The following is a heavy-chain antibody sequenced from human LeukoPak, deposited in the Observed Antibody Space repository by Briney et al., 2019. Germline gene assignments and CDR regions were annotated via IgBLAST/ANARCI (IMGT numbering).Heavy chain of an antibody. CDR1: GFTFSTYE. CDR2: MITSGSSR. CDR3: ARGWSRDY. J-gene: IGHJ4*02. V-gene: IGHV3-48*03. Sequence: PGGSLRLSCAASGFTFSTYEMNWVRQAPGKGLEWVSYMITSGSSRFYADSVRGRFTLSRDNVKDSLSLQMNSLRVEDTAVYFCARGWSRDYWGQGTLVTVSS.